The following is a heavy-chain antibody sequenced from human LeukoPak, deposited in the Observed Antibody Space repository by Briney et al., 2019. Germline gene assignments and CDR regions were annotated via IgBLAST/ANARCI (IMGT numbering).Heavy chain of an antibody. CDR3: AKDSLICEVVTQRGGMDG. D-gene: IGHD3-3*01. J-gene: IGHJ6*02. Sequence: GGSLRLSCAASGFTFGDYAMHWVRQAPGKGLEWVSGINCNSNSIGYADSVKGRFTISRDHAKNSLYLQMDSLRAEDTALYYCAKDSLICEVVTQRGGMDGWGQGTTVTVSS. CDR1: GFTFGDYA. CDR2: INCNSNSI. V-gene: IGHV3-9*01.